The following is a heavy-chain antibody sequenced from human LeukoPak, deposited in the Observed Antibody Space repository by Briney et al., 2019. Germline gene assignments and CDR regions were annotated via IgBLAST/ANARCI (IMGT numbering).Heavy chain of an antibody. CDR2: IHSSGYT. D-gene: IGHD1-26*01. CDR3: TKRQGPTSGSYDYFDP. Sequence: PSETLSLTCTVSGGSISGNYWSWIRQPPGQGREWIAYIHSSGYTNYNPSLKSRVTISVDTSNNQFSLKVTSVTAADTAMYYCTKRQGPTSGSYDYFDPWGQGALVTVSS. CDR1: GGSISGNY. J-gene: IGHJ5*02. V-gene: IGHV4-4*09.